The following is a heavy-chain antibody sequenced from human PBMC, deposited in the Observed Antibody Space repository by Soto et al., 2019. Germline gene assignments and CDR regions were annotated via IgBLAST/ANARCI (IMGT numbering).Heavy chain of an antibody. Sequence: QVQLVQSGAEVKRPGSSVKVSCKASGGTFTSFAINWVRQAPGQGLEWMGGIIPILGISNYAQKFQGRVAITEDESTSTAHLNLSSLRSEDTAVYYCARQPDLTETRLYYGMDVWGKGATVTVSS. D-gene: IGHD3-16*01. CDR2: IIPILGIS. CDR3: ARQPDLTETRLYYGMDV. J-gene: IGHJ6*04. CDR1: GGTFTSFA. V-gene: IGHV1-69*01.